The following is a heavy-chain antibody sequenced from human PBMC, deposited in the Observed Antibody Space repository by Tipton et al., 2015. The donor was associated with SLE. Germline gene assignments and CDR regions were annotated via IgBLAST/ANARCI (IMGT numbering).Heavy chain of an antibody. Sequence: SLRLSCEASGFTFSTYGMHWVRQAPGKGLEWVSVMSFDGSHEDYANSVKGRFTISRDNSKNTLYLQMNSLRPEDTAVYYCARVDSGHYLSGGAIDIWGQGTMVTVSS. V-gene: IGHV3-30*03. CDR3: ARVDSGHYLSGGAIDI. J-gene: IGHJ3*02. CDR2: MSFDGSHE. CDR1: GFTFSTYG. D-gene: IGHD5-12*01.